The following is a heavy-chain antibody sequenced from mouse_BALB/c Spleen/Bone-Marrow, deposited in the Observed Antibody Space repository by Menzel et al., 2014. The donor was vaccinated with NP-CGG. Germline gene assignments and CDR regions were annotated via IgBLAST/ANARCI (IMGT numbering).Heavy chain of an antibody. Sequence: EVKLVESGGDLVKPGGSLKPSCAASGFTFSSYGMSWVRQTPDKSLEWVATISSGGSHTYYPDSVKGRFTISRDNAKNTLYLQMSSLKSEDTAIYYCARRGFDNSYWYFGVWGAGTTVTVSS. J-gene: IGHJ1*01. CDR1: GFTFSSYG. V-gene: IGHV5-6*02. CDR3: ARRGFDNSYWYFGV. CDR2: ISSGGSHT.